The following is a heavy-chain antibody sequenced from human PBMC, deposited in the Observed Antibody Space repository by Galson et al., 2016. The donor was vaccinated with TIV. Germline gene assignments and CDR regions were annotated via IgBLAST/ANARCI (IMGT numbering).Heavy chain of an antibody. V-gene: IGHV1-46*01. CDR2: VSTSGGTT. CDR1: GYIFTSWY. D-gene: IGHD5-18*01. CDR3: ARGQGYTYGYIFDY. J-gene: IGHJ4*02. Sequence: SVKVSCKASGYIFTSWYMHWVRQAPGKGLEWVGIVSTSGGTTSYAQKFQGRVAMTSDTSTSTVYMELNSLKSEDTAVYYCARGQGYTYGYIFDYWGQGTPVTVAS.